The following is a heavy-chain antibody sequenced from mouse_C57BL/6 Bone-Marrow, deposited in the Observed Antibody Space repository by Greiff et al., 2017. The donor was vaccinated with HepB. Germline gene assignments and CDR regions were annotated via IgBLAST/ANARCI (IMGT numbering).Heavy chain of an antibody. CDR2: IDPEDGDT. V-gene: IGHV14-1*01. D-gene: IGHD1-1*01. Sequence: EVKLMESGAELVRPGASVKLSCTASGFNIKDYYMHWVKQRPEQGLEWIGRIDPEDGDTEYAPKFQGKATMTADTSSNTAYLQLSSLTSEDTAVYYGTVYYGSNPWYFDVWGKGTTVTVSS. CDR3: TVYYGSNPWYFDV. J-gene: IGHJ1*03. CDR1: GFNIKDYY.